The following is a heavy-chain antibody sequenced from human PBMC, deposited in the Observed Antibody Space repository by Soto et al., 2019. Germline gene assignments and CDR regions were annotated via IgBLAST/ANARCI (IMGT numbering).Heavy chain of an antibody. V-gene: IGHV3-48*02. J-gene: IGHJ4*02. CDR3: ASDRSQGTTLYDHRES. D-gene: IGHD1-7*01. Sequence: LRLSCAASVFSFSSYAMNWVRQAPGKGLEWLSYISASSTAIDYAASVEGSFTVARDNARNSLFLQMNKLRDDDTGRYYCASDRSQGTTLYDHRESWGQGALVTVSS. CDR2: ISASSTAI. CDR1: VFSFSSYA.